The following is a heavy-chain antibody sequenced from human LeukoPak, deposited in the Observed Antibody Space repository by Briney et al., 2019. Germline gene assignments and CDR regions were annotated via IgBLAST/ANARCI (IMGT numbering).Heavy chain of an antibody. V-gene: IGHV3-13*01. J-gene: IGHJ4*02. CDR3: VREARGYHYTYFDY. CDR2: VSAGHHA. D-gene: IGHD5-18*01. Sequence: GGSLRLSCTASGFTLGGHDMHWVRQTTGDGLEWVAAVSAGHHAFYAGSVEGRFTVSREDAKNSMYLQMNSLRAGDTAVYYCVREARGYHYTYFDYWGQGSLVTVSS. CDR1: GFTLGGHD.